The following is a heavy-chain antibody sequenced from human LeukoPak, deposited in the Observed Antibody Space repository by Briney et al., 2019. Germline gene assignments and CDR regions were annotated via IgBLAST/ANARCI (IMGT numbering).Heavy chain of an antibody. J-gene: IGHJ5*02. CDR2: IYYSGST. D-gene: IGHD3-3*01. Sequence: SETLSLTCTVSGGSISSGGYYWSWIRQHPGKGLEWIGYIYYSGSTYYNPSLKSRVTISVDTSKNQFSLKLSSVTAADTAVYYCARGPPYYDFWSGYAFDPWGQGTLVTVSS. V-gene: IGHV4-31*03. CDR1: GGSISSGGYY. CDR3: ARGPPYYDFWSGYAFDP.